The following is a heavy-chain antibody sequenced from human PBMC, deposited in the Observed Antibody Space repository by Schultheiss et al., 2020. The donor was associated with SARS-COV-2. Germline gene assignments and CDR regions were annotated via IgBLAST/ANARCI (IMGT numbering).Heavy chain of an antibody. Sequence: GGSLRLSCAASGFTFSSYEMNWVRQAPGKGLEWVSAISGSGGSTYYADSVKGRFTISRDNSKNTLYLQMNSLRAEDTAVYYCAKEGVGGSYWGDYYYGMDVWGQGTTVTVSS. D-gene: IGHD1-26*01. J-gene: IGHJ6*02. CDR2: ISGSGGST. CDR3: AKEGVGGSYWGDYYYGMDV. V-gene: IGHV3-23*01. CDR1: GFTFSSYE.